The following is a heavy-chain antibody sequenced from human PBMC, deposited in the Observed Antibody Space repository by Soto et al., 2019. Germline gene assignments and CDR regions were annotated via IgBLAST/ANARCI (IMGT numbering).Heavy chain of an antibody. CDR1: GASITYGSYS. CDR3: ARGGGFDSFDY. CDR2: INHLETT. V-gene: IGHV4-30-2*01. J-gene: IGHJ4*02. Sequence: SETLSLTCTVSGASITYGSYSWSWIRQTQGKGLEWIGYINHLETTFYNPSFESRLTLSIDRTKNQFSLNLKSMSAADRAVYFCARGGGFDSFDYWGQGILVTVPQ. D-gene: IGHD3-10*01.